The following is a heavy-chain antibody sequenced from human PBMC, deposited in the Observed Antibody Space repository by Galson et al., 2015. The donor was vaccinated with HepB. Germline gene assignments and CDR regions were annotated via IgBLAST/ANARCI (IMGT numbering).Heavy chain of an antibody. J-gene: IGHJ4*01. V-gene: IGHV3-30*03. D-gene: IGHD2-21*01. CDR3: ARGSVDLCSPVSCFVAPFDY. Sequence: RQAPGTDLQWLSYISNDGDVRHYADSVEGRFTISRDNSGNTLFLQMNSLRAEDTGVYYCARGSVDLCSPVSCFVAPFDYWGQGALVTVSS. CDR2: ISNDGDVR.